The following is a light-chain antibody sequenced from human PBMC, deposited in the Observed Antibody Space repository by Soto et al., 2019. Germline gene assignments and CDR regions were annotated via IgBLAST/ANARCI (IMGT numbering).Light chain of an antibody. J-gene: IGKJ2*01. V-gene: IGKV1-39*01. Sequence: DIQMTQSPSSLSASVGDRVSITCRASQTISNFLNWYQQKPGKAPNLLIYAASSLQSGVPSRFSGGGSGTDFTLTISSLQLEDFATYYCQQGYTTPYTFGQGTKLEIK. CDR2: AAS. CDR3: QQGYTTPYT. CDR1: QTISNF.